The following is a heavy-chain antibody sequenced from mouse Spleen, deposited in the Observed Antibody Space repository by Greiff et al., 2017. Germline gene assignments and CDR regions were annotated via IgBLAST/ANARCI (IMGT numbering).Heavy chain of an antibody. J-gene: IGHJ4*01. V-gene: IGHV3-1*01. CDR2: ISYSGST. CDR1: GYSITSGYD. Sequence: EVKLMESGPGMVKPSQSLSHTCTVTGYSITSGYDWHWIRHFPGNKLEWMGYISYSGSTNYNPSLKSRISITHDTSKNHFFLKLNSVTTEDTATYYCARDNYRYDVGAMDYWGQGTSVTVSS. D-gene: IGHD2-14*01. CDR3: ARDNYRYDVGAMDY.